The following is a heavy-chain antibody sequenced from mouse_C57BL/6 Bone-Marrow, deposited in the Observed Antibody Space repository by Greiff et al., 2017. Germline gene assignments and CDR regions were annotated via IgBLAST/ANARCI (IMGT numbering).Heavy chain of an antibody. J-gene: IGHJ3*01. CDR3: APFYSNYVGFAY. V-gene: IGHV1-74*01. CDR1: GYTFTSYW. D-gene: IGHD2-5*01. CDR2: IHPSDSDT. Sequence: QVQLQQPGAELVKPGASVKVSCKASGYTFTSYWMHWVKQRPGQGLEWIGRIHPSDSDTHYNQKFKGKATLTVDKSSSTAYMQLSSLTSEDSAVYYCAPFYSNYVGFAYWGQGTLVTVSA.